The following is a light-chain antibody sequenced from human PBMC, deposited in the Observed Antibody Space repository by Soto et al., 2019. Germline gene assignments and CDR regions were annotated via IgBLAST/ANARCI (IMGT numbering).Light chain of an antibody. CDR3: QQYHALPLT. CDR2: DAS. CDR1: QSLSSR. J-gene: IGKJ4*02. V-gene: IGKV3-15*01. Sequence: EIIMTQSPATLSVSPGERVTLSCRASQSLSSRFAWYRQKAGQAPRLLIYDASSRATGNTVRFSGSESGTEFTLTSSSLQTEDLAVYYCQQYHALPLTCGGGTKVEMK.